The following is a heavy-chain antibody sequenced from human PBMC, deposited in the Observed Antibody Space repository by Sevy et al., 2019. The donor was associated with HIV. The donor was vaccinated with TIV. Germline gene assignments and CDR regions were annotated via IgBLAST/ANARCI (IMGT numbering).Heavy chain of an antibody. D-gene: IGHD4-17*01. V-gene: IGHV3-30*18. CDR2: ISHDGSKK. CDR1: GFIFDCYG. Sequence: GGSLRLSCAASGFIFDCYGMHWVRQAPGKGLEWVALISHDGSKKYYADSVKGRFTISRDNSKNTLYLQMNTLRRDDTAAYFCTKDPPVYGDFPYGMDVWGQGTTVTVSS. CDR3: TKDPPVYGDFPYGMDV. J-gene: IGHJ6*02.